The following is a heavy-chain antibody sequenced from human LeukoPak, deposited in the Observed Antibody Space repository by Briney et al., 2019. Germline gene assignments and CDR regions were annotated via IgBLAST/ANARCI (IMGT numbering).Heavy chain of an antibody. CDR3: ARDVRYYYDSSGYSTYFDY. CDR2: IKQDGSEK. D-gene: IGHD3-22*01. J-gene: IGHJ4*02. CDR1: GFTFSSYW. V-gene: IGHV3-7*03. Sequence: PGGSLRLSCAASGFTFSSYWMSWVRQAPGKGLEWVANIKQDGSEKYYVDSVKGRFTISRDNAKSSLYLQMNSLRAEDTAVYYCARDVRYYYDSSGYSTYFDYWGQGTLVTVSS.